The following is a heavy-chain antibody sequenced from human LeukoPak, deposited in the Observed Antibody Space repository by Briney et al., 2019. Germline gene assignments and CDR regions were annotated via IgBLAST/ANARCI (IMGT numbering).Heavy chain of an antibody. V-gene: IGHV3-33*01. J-gene: IGHJ4*02. CDR3: ARDSASTPLDY. D-gene: IGHD1-26*01. Sequence: GGSLRLSCAASGFTFSRYGMHGVRQAPGKGLEWLAVIGYDGSNKYYADSVKGRFNISRDNSKNTLYLQMNSLRVEDTAVYYCARDSASTPLDYWGQGTLVTVSS. CDR1: GFTFSRYG. CDR2: IGYDGSNK.